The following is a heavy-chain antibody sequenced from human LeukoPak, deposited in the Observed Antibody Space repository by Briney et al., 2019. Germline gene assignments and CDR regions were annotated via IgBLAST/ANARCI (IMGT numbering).Heavy chain of an antibody. CDR3: VSFYETY. CDR2: INSDGSWT. Sequence: GGSLRLSCAASGFTFSSHWMHWVRQAPGKGLVWVSHINSDGSWTSYADSVKGRFTISKDNAKNTVYLQMNSLRAEDTAVYYCVSFYETYWGRGTLVTVSS. J-gene: IGHJ4*02. V-gene: IGHV3-74*01. D-gene: IGHD2/OR15-2a*01. CDR1: GFTFSSHW.